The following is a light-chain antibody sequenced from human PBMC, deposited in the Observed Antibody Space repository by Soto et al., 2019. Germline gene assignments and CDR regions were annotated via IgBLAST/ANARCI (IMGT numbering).Light chain of an antibody. CDR2: SND. Sequence: QSVLTQPPSASGTPGQRVSISCSGGRSNIGTNTVNWYQHLPGTAPKLRIFSNDERPSGVPDRFSGSKSGTSASLAISGLQSDDEADYYCATWDDSLNGVVFGGGTKLTVL. J-gene: IGLJ2*01. V-gene: IGLV1-44*01. CDR1: RSNIGTNT. CDR3: ATWDDSLNGVV.